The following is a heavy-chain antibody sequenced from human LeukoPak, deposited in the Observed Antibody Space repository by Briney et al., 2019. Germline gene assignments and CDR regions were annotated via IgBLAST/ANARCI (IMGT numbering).Heavy chain of an antibody. V-gene: IGHV1-69*11. CDR1: GGIFSTYA. D-gene: IGHD3-10*01. CDR3: VTGGAYRDAFDI. Sequence: ASVKVSCKASGGIFSTYAINWVRQAPGQGLEWMGRIIPILSQVNYAQKFQGRVSITADESTSTAYMDLSSLRSDDTAVYYSVTGGAYRDAFDIWGQGTMVIVSS. J-gene: IGHJ3*02. CDR2: IIPILSQV.